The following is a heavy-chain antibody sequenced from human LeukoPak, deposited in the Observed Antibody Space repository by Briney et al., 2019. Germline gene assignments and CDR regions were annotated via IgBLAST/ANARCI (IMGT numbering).Heavy chain of an antibody. V-gene: IGHV4-34*01. Sequence: SETLSLTCAVYGGSFSGYYWSWIRQPPGKGLEWIGEINHSGSTNYNPSLKSRVTISVDTSKNQFSLKLSSVTAADTAVYYCARGGGWHYYYYMDVWGKGTTVTVSS. CDR2: INHSGST. CDR1: GGSFSGYY. CDR3: ARGGGWHYYYYMDV. J-gene: IGHJ6*03. D-gene: IGHD6-19*01.